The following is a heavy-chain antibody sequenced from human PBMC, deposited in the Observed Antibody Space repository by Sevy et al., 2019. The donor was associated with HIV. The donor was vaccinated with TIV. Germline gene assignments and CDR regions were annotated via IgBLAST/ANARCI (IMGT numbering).Heavy chain of an antibody. V-gene: IGHV4-34*01. CDR1: GGSFSGYY. CDR2: INHSGST. J-gene: IGHJ4*02. CDR3: ARAGGSESYYYNY. Sequence: SETLSLTCAVYGGSFSGYYWSWIRQPPGKGLEWIGEINHSGSTNYNPSLKSRVTISVDTSRNQFSLKLSSVTAADTAVYYCARAGGSESYYYNYWGQGTLVTVSS. D-gene: IGHD3-10*01.